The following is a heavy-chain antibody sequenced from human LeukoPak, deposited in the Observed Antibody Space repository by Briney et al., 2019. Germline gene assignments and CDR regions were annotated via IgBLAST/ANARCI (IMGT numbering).Heavy chain of an antibody. CDR3: ARDGGTGYYYYMDV. J-gene: IGHJ6*03. V-gene: IGHV1-2*02. D-gene: IGHD3-10*01. CDR1: GYTFAGYY. Sequence: ASVKVSCKASGYTFAGYYMHWVRQAPGQGLEWMGWINPNSGGTNYAQKFQGRVTMTRDTSISTAYMELSSLRSEDMAVYYCARDGGTGYYYYMDVWGKGTTVTVSS. CDR2: INPNSGGT.